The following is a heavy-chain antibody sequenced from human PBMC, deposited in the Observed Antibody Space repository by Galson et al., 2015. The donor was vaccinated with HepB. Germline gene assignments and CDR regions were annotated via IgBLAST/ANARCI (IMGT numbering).Heavy chain of an antibody. J-gene: IGHJ4*02. V-gene: IGHV3-21*05. CDR2: ISSSSSYT. CDR3: ARFDRPYYDFWSGYYISPYFDY. Sequence: SLRLSCAASGFTFSSYSMNWVRQAPGKGLEWVSYISSSSSYTNYADSVKGRFTISRDNAKNSLYLQMNSLRAEDTAVYYCARFDRPYYDFWSGYYISPYFDYWGQGTLVTVSS. CDR1: GFTFSSYS. D-gene: IGHD3-3*01.